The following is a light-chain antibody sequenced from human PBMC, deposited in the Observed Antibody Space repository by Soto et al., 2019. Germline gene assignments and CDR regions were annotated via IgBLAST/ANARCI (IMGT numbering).Light chain of an antibody. J-gene: IGKJ1*01. CDR1: QSISSY. Sequence: DLQMTQSPSSLSASVGDRVTITCRASQSISSYLNWYQQKPGKAPKLLIYGASSFQSGVPSRFSGSGAGTDFTLNISSLQPEDSATYYCQQSDSIPWTFGQGTKVEIK. CDR3: QQSDSIPWT. V-gene: IGKV1-39*01. CDR2: GAS.